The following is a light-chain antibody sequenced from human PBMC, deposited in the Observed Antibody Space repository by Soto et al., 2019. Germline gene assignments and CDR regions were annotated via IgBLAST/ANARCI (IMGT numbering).Light chain of an antibody. CDR1: QSLFNPDGKTY. V-gene: IGKV2D-29*01. Sequence: DLAMTQIPLSLSVTPGQPAAISCRSSQSLFNPDGKTYLHWFLQKPGQPPQLLITGVSTRFSGVADRFIGSGSGTDFTLKISRVEAEDVGVYFCMQNRQIPYSFGQGTKLEIK. J-gene: IGKJ2*01. CDR3: MQNRQIPYS. CDR2: GVS.